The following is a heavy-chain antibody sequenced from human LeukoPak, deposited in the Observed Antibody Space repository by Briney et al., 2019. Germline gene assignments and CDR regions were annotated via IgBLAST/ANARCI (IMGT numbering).Heavy chain of an antibody. CDR3: TTEQQLVLVLLYY. J-gene: IGHJ4*02. Sequence: GGSLRLSCAASGFTFSNAWMSWVRQAPGKGLEWVGRIKSKTDGGTTDYAAPVKGRFTISRDDSKNTLYLQMNSLKTEDTAVYYCTTEQQLVLVLLYYWGQGTLVTVSS. V-gene: IGHV3-15*01. D-gene: IGHD6-13*01. CDR1: GFTFSNAW. CDR2: IKSKTDGGTT.